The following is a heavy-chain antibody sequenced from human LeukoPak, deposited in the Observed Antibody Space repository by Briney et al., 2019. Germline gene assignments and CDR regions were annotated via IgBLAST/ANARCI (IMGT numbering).Heavy chain of an antibody. CDR3: AKDDSSSSFWYFDL. V-gene: IGHV3-30*02. D-gene: IGHD6-6*01. Sequence: GGSLRLSCAASGFTFSSYGMHWVRQAPGKGLEWVAFIRYDGSNKCYADSVKGRFTISRDNSKNTLYLQMNSLRAEDTAVYYCAKDDSSSSFWYFDLWGRGTLVTVSS. CDR2: IRYDGSNK. J-gene: IGHJ2*01. CDR1: GFTFSSYG.